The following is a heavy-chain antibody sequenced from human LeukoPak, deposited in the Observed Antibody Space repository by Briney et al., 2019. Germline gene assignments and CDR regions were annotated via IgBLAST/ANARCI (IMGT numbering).Heavy chain of an antibody. J-gene: IGHJ2*01. CDR2: IYHTGST. D-gene: IGHD3-22*01. V-gene: IGHV4-39*07. CDR1: GDSIISSDYY. CDR3: ARERLGNSGYSPNWYFDL. Sequence: SETLSLTCTVSGDSIISSDYYWGWIRQSPGLGLEWIGSIYHTGSTYYNPSLKSRITKSVDTSKNQFSLKLTSVTAADTAVYYCARERLGNSGYSPNWYFDLWGRGTVVIVSS.